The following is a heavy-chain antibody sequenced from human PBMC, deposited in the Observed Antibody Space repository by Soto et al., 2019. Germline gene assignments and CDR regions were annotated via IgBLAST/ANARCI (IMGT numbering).Heavy chain of an antibody. CDR3: VRSRQMESGNDYGLDV. D-gene: IGHD1-1*01. CDR2: YHSGGST. Sequence: QVQLQESGSGLVKPSQSLSLTCTVSGVSLNTADTWWSWIRQSPVKGLEFIGYYHSGGSTYYDASFRSRVIISADTSNSQFSLKLSSVTVADTAVYFCVRSRQMESGNDYGLDVWGQWTTVTVSS. J-gene: IGHJ6*02. V-gene: IGHV4-30-4*01. CDR1: GVSLNTADTW.